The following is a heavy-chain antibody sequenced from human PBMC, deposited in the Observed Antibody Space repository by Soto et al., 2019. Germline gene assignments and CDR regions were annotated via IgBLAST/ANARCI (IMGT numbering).Heavy chain of an antibody. CDR1: GYTFTSYG. V-gene: IGHV1-18*01. CDR2: ISAYNGNT. D-gene: IGHD3-9*01. Sequence: ASVKVSCKASGYTFTSYGISWVRQAPGQGLEWMGWISAYNGNTNYAQKLQGRVTMTTDTSTSTAYMELRSLRSDDTAVYYCARNGVELRYFDWLTLLSWGQGTLVTVSS. CDR3: ARNGVELRYFDWLTLLS. J-gene: IGHJ4*02.